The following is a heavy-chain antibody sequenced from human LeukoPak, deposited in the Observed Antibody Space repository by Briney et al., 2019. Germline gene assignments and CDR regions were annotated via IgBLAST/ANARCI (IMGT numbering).Heavy chain of an antibody. D-gene: IGHD3-3*01. Sequence: SETLSLTCTVSGGSISSSSYYWGWIRQPPGKGLERIGSIYYSGSTYYSPSLKSRVTISVDTSKNQFSLKPSSVTAADTAVYYCARRPYYDFWSGYSDYFDYWGQGTLVTVSS. CDR1: GGSISSSSYY. V-gene: IGHV4-39*01. CDR3: ARRPYYDFWSGYSDYFDY. CDR2: IYYSGST. J-gene: IGHJ4*02.